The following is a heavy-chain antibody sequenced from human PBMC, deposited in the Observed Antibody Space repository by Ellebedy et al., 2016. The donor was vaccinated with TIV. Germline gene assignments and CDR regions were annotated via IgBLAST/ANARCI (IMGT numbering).Heavy chain of an antibody. D-gene: IGHD3-22*01. V-gene: IGHV3-33*01. CDR1: GFTFSSYG. CDR3: ARDRGTTMIVSDY. J-gene: IGHJ4*02. Sequence: GESLKISCEASGFTFSSYGMHWVRQAPGKGLEWVAVIWYDGSNKYYADSVKGRFTISRDNSKNTLYLQMNSLRAEDTAVYYCARDRGTTMIVSDYWGQGTLVTVSS. CDR2: IWYDGSNK.